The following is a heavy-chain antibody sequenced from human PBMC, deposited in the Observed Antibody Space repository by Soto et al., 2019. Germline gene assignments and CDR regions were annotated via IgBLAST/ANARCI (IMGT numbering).Heavy chain of an antibody. J-gene: IGHJ6*02. CDR2: IYPGDSDT. CDR1: GYSFTSYW. Sequence: PGESLKISCKGSGYSFTSYWIGWVRQMPGKGLDWLGIIYPGDSDTSYSPSFQGQVTISADKSISTAYLQWSSLKASDTAMYYCARSWYCSGGSCYPGVDVWGQGTTVTVSS. CDR3: ARSWYCSGGSCYPGVDV. D-gene: IGHD2-15*01. V-gene: IGHV5-51*01.